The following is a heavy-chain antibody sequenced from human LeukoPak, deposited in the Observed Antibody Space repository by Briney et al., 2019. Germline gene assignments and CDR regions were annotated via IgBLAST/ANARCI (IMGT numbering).Heavy chain of an antibody. CDR2: ITGNGDTT. CDR1: GFTFSTYA. D-gene: IGHD2-2*01. V-gene: IGHV3-23*01. CDR3: AKHVAVLPAPRNYYFDY. Sequence: GGSLRLSCEASGFTFSTYAMSWVRQAPGKGLEWVSSITGNGDTTYYADSVKGRFTNSRDNSKNTLFLHMNSLRAEDTAIFYCAKHVAVLPAPRNYYFDYWGQGTLVTVSS. J-gene: IGHJ4*02.